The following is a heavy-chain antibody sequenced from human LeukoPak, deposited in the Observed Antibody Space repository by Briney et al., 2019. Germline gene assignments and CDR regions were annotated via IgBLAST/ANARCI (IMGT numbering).Heavy chain of an antibody. CDR2: ISSSSSTI. J-gene: IGHJ4*02. Sequence: PGGSLRLSCAASGFTFSSYSMNWVRQAPGKGLEWVSYISSSSSTIYYADSVKGRFTISRDNSKNTLYLQMNSLRAEDTAVYYCAKESLEGDFDYWGQGTLVTVSS. D-gene: IGHD3-16*01. V-gene: IGHV3-48*01. CDR3: AKESLEGDFDY. CDR1: GFTFSSYS.